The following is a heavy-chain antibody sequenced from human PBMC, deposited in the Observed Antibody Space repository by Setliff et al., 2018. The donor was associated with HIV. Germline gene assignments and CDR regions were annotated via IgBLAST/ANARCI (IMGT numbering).Heavy chain of an antibody. Sequence: SETLSLTCAVYGGSFSGYYWSWIRQPPGKGLEWIGEINHSGSTNYNPSLKSRVTISVDTSKNQFSLKLSSATAADTAVYYCARGRSGPYFDYWGQGTLVTVSS. J-gene: IGHJ4*02. CDR1: GGSFSGYY. D-gene: IGHD3-10*01. CDR2: INHSGST. V-gene: IGHV4-34*01. CDR3: ARGRSGPYFDY.